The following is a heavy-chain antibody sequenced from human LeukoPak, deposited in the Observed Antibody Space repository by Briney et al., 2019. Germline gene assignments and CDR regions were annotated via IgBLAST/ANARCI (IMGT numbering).Heavy chain of an antibody. CDR3: ARGGGVAGTGEYYFDY. J-gene: IGHJ4*02. D-gene: IGHD6-19*01. Sequence: PGGSLRLSCAASGFTFSSYAMSWVRHAPGKGLEWVSAISGSGGSTYYADSVKGRFTISRDNSKNTLYLQMNSLRAEDTAVYYCARGGGVAGTGEYYFDYWGQGTLVTVSS. V-gene: IGHV3-23*01. CDR2: ISGSGGST. CDR1: GFTFSSYA.